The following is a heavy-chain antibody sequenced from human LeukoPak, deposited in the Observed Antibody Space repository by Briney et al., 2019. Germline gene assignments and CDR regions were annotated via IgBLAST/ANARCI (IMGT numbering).Heavy chain of an antibody. CDR1: GGSISSYH. CDR2: IYYSGST. V-gene: IGHV4-59*08. J-gene: IGHJ4*02. CDR3: ARHGSSGVKDFDY. D-gene: IGHD6-19*01. Sequence: PSETLSLTCTVSGGSISSYHWSWIRQPPGKGLEWIGYIYYSGSTNYNPSLKSRVTISVDTSKNQFSLKLSSVTAADTAVYYCARHGSSGVKDFDYWGQGTLVTVSS.